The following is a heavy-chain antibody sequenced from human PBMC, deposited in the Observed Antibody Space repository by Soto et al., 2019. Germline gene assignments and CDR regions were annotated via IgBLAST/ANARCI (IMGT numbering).Heavy chain of an antibody. V-gene: IGHV4-30-4*01. Sequence: PSETLSLTCTVSGGSISSGDSYWSWIRQPPGKGLEWIGNIYYSGSTNYNPSLKSRVTISADTSKNQFSLKLMSVTAADTAVYYCARRWGSVFEFWGQGTLVTVSS. J-gene: IGHJ4*02. D-gene: IGHD3-10*01. CDR3: ARRWGSVFEF. CDR1: GGSISSGDSY. CDR2: IYYSGST.